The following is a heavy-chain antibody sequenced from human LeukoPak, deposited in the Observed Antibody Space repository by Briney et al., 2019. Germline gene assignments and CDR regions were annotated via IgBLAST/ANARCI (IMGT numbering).Heavy chain of an antibody. CDR1: GFTFSSYA. CDR2: ISGSGGST. J-gene: IGHJ3*02. V-gene: IGHV3-23*01. CDR3: EKAPYCRGAFDI. D-gene: IGHD2-15*01. Sequence: PGGSLRLSCAASGFTFSSYAMSWVRQAPGKGLEWVSAISGSGGSTYYADSVKGRFTISRDNSKNMLYLQMSSLRAEDTAVYYCEKAPYCRGAFDIWGQGTMVTVSS.